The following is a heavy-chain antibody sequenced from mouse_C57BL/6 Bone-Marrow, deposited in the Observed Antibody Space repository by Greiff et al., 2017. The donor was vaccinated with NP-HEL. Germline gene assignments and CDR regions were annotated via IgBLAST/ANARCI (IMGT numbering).Heavy chain of an antibody. V-gene: IGHV5-6*01. CDR1: GFTFSSYG. Sequence: EVQGVESGGDLVKPGGSLKLSCAASGFTFSSYGMSWVRQTPDKRLEWVATISSGGSYTYYPDSVKGRFTISRDNAKNTLYLQMSSLKSEDTAMYYCASPIYGGYFDYWGQGTTLTVSS. CDR3: ASPIYGGYFDY. J-gene: IGHJ2*01. D-gene: IGHD1-1*01. CDR2: ISSGGSYT.